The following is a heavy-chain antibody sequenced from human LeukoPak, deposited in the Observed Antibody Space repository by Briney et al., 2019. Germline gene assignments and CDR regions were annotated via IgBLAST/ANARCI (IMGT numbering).Heavy chain of an antibody. J-gene: IGHJ4*02. CDR1: GYIFASYL. CDR2: IYPGDSDT. D-gene: IGHD5-12*01. V-gene: IGHV5-51*01. Sequence: GESLKRPCRGSGYIFASYLIGWVRQMPGKGLEWMGIIYPGDSDTRYSPSFQGQVTISADKSISTAYLQWSSLKASDTAMYYCARPRGMDIVDTTWGYFDYWGQGTLVTVSS. CDR3: ARPRGMDIVDTTWGYFDY.